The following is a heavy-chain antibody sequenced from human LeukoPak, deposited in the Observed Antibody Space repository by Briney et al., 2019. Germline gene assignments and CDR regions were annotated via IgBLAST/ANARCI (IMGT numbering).Heavy chain of an antibody. CDR2: INHSGST. Sequence: SETLSLTCAVYGGSFSGYYWSWIRQPPGKGLEWIGEINHSGSTNYNPSLKSRVTISVDTSKNQFSLKLSSVTAADTAVYYCARHTPPSSTVPHFDYWGQGTLVTVSS. J-gene: IGHJ4*02. D-gene: IGHD2-2*02. V-gene: IGHV4-34*01. CDR3: ARHTPPSSTVPHFDY. CDR1: GGSFSGYY.